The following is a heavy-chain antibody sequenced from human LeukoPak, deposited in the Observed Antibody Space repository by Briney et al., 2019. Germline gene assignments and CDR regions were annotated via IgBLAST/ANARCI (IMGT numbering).Heavy chain of an antibody. V-gene: IGHV3-23*01. J-gene: IGHJ4*02. D-gene: IGHD3-22*01. CDR1: GFTFSSYA. CDR3: ARRWYYDSSGYYYAFDY. CDR2: ISGSGGST. Sequence: PGGSLRLSCAASGFTFSSYAMSWVRQAPGKGLEWVSAISGSGGSTYYADSVKGRFTISRDNDKNTLYLQMNSLRAEDTAVYYCARRWYYDSSGYYYAFDYWGQGTLVTVSS.